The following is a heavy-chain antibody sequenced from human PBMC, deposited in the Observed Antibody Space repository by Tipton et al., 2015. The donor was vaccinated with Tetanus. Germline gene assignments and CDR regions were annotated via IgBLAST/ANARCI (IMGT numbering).Heavy chain of an antibody. Sequence: LRLSCTVSGVSIADNTNYWGWIRQSPGKGLEWIGDIYFSGSTYYNPSLKSRVTISVDTSKNQFSLKLNSVTAADTAVYYCARDQARGARGWNYFDYWGQGTLVTVSS. D-gene: IGHD1-26*01. CDR3: ARDQARGARGWNYFDY. CDR1: GVSIADNTNY. V-gene: IGHV4-39*07. J-gene: IGHJ4*02. CDR2: IYFSGST.